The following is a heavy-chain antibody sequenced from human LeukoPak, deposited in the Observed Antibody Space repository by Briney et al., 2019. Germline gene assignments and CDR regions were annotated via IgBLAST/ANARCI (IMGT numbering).Heavy chain of an antibody. CDR3: ARNSDWYGVS. D-gene: IGHD6-19*01. CDR1: GVTFSSYG. CDR2: IRYDGSNK. Sequence: GGSLRLSCAASGVTFSSYGMHWVRQAPGKGLEWVAFIRYDGSNKYYADSVKGRFTISGDNSKNTLYLQMSSLRGDDTAVYYCARNSDWYGVSWGQGTLVTVSS. J-gene: IGHJ4*02. V-gene: IGHV3-30*02.